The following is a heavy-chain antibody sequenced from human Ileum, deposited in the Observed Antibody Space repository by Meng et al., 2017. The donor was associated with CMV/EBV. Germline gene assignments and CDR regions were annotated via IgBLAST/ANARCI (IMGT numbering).Heavy chain of an antibody. CDR2: IDSYGSDT. J-gene: IGHJ1*01. Sequence: VWLVESGGDLVLSGGSPGLSLLASGFAFRVYWMHWVRQVPGKGLCWLERIDSYGSDTFYADSVNGRFTISRDNARNTLYLHMNSLRAEDTAVYYCARGPGDLGQGTLVTVSS. CDR1: GFAFRVYW. D-gene: IGHD4-17*01. V-gene: IGHV3-74*01. CDR3: ARGPGD.